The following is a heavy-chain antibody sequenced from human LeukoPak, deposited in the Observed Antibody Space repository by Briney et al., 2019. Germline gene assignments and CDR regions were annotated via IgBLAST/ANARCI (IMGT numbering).Heavy chain of an antibody. CDR2: INWNSGSI. CDR3: AKDTERYCSGGSCYGNFDY. CDR1: GFTFDDYA. J-gene: IGHJ4*02. D-gene: IGHD2-15*01. V-gene: IGHV3-9*01. Sequence: PGGSLRHSCAACGFTFDDYAMHWVRQAPGKGLEWVSGINWNSGSIGYADSVKGRFTISRDNAKNSLYLQMNSLRAEDTALYYCAKDTERYCSGGSCYGNFDYWGQGTLVTVSS.